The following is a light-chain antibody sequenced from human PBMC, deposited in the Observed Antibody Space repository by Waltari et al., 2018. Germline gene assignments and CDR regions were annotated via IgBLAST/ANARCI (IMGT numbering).Light chain of an antibody. CDR3: LQDVRPYT. J-gene: IGKJ2*01. V-gene: IGKV1-6*01. Sequence: AVQMTQSPSSLSASVGDTVIITCRASQAIGKDLGWYQQKPGKAPKLLIYAVSNLQSGVPSRCSGSGSATDFTLIITRLQPEDSATYYCLQDVRPYTFGQGTKLEIK. CDR2: AVS. CDR1: QAIGKD.